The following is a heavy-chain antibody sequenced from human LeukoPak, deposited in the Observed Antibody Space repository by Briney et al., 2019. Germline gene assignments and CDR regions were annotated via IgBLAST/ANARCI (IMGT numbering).Heavy chain of an antibody. D-gene: IGHD1-26*01. CDR3: ARDRNSGSYWTHLALDY. V-gene: IGHV3-21*01. CDR2: ISSSSSYI. Sequence: PGGSLRLSCAASGFTFSSYSMNWVRQAPGKGLEWVSSISSSSSYIYYADSVKGRFTISRDNAKNSLYLQMNSLRAEDTAVYYCARDRNSGSYWTHLALDYWGQGTLVTVSS. J-gene: IGHJ4*02. CDR1: GFTFSSYS.